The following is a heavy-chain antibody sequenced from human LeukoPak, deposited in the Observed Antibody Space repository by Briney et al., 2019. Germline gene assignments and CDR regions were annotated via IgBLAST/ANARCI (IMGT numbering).Heavy chain of an antibody. D-gene: IGHD3-22*01. CDR3: AKVTTYYYDSSGYLNYYYMDV. J-gene: IGHJ6*03. V-gene: IGHV3-23*01. Sequence: GVYLRLSCAASGFTFSRYAMSCVCRAPGKGLEWVSAISGSGGSAYYAESVKGRFTISRDNSKNTLYLQMNGLRAEDTAVYYCAKVTTYYYDSSGYLNYYYMDVWGKGTTVTVSS. CDR2: ISGSGGSA. CDR1: GFTFSRYA.